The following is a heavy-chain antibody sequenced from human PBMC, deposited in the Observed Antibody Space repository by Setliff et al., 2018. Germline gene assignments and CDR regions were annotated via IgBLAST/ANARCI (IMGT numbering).Heavy chain of an antibody. V-gene: IGHV1-18*01. Sequence: GASVKVSFKASGYTFSDYGISWVRLAPGQGLEWMGWISPYTGNTFYAPQFQGRVIMTTDTSTNTAYMDLRSLRSDDTAVYYCERLVRYCTTTSCQRTSGDDFWGQGTLVTVSS. CDR3: ERLVRYCTTTSCQRTSGDDF. J-gene: IGHJ4*02. D-gene: IGHD2-2*01. CDR2: ISPYTGNT. CDR1: GYTFSDYG.